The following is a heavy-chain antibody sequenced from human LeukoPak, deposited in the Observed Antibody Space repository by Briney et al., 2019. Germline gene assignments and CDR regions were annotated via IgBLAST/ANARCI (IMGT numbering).Heavy chain of an antibody. V-gene: IGHV1-8*01. D-gene: IGHD2-15*01. Sequence: ASVKVSCKASGYTFTSYDINWVRQATGQGLEWMGWMNPNSGNTGYAQKFQGRVTMTRNTSITTAYMELSSLRSEDTAVYYCARGRMKGSLVYMDVWGKGPTVTVSS. J-gene: IGHJ6*03. CDR2: MNPNSGNT. CDR1: GYTFTSYD. CDR3: ARGRMKGSLVYMDV.